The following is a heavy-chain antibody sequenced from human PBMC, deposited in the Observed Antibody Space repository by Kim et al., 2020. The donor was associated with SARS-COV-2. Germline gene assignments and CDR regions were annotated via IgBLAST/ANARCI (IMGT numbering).Heavy chain of an antibody. CDR3: ARRVPPGADYDYLGMHL. V-gene: IGHV1-69*06. J-gene: IGHJ6*02. CDR2: IIPIFGTA. D-gene: IGHD2-2*01. CDR1: GGTFSSYA. Sequence: SVKVSCKASGGTFSSYAISWVRQAPGQGLEWMGGIIPIFGTANYEQKFQGRVTITADKSTSTAYMELSSMRSEETAAYYCARRVPPGADYDYLGMHLWG.